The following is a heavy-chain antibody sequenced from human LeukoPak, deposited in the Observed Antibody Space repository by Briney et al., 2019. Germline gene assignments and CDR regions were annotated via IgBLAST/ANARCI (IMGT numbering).Heavy chain of an antibody. Sequence: PGGSLRLSCAASGFTFSSYAMIWVRQTPGKGLEWVSTIGGGGIDTYYEDSVKGRFTISRDNSKNTLYLQMNSLRVEDTAVYYCAKDPPTSGTTFDYWGRGTLVTVSS. J-gene: IGHJ4*02. CDR1: GFTFSSYA. D-gene: IGHD1-1*01. CDR3: AKDPPTSGTTFDY. CDR2: IGGGGIDT. V-gene: IGHV3-23*01.